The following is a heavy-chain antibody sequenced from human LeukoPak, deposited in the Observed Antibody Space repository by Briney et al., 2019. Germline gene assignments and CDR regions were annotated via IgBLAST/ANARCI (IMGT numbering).Heavy chain of an antibody. Sequence: SETLSLTCAVYGGSFSRYSWSWVRQPPGKGLEWIGYIYYSGSTNYNPSLKSRVTISVDTSKNQFSLKLSSVTAADTAVYYCARDRDWFDPWGQGTLVTVSS. CDR2: IYYSGST. V-gene: IGHV4-59*01. CDR1: GGSFSRYS. J-gene: IGHJ5*02. CDR3: ARDRDWFDP. D-gene: IGHD3-10*01.